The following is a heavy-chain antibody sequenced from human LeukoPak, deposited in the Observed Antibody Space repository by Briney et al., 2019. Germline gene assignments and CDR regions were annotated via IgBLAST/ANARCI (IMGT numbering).Heavy chain of an antibody. Sequence: ASVKVSCKASGYTFTGYYMHWVRQAPGQGLEWMGWINPNSGGTNYAQKFQGRVTMTRDTSISTAYMELSRLRSDDTAVYYCAVSRIAVAGLTRFDYWGQGTLVTVSS. CDR1: GYTFTGYY. J-gene: IGHJ4*02. V-gene: IGHV1-2*02. CDR2: INPNSGGT. CDR3: AVSRIAVAGLTRFDY. D-gene: IGHD6-19*01.